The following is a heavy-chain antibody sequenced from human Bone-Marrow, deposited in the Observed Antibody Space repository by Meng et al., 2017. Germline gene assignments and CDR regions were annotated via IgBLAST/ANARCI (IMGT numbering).Heavy chain of an antibody. V-gene: IGHV7-4-1*02. CDR3: ARGGDFDP. Sequence: QVQLEQSGSELKKPGASVKISCKASGYTFTSYAINWVRQAPGQGLEWMRWINTNTGNPTHAQGFTGRFVFSLDTSVSTAYLQISSLEAADTAVYYCARGGDFDPWGQGTLVTVSS. CDR1: GYTFTSYA. CDR2: INTNTGNP. J-gene: IGHJ5*02. D-gene: IGHD2/OR15-2a*01.